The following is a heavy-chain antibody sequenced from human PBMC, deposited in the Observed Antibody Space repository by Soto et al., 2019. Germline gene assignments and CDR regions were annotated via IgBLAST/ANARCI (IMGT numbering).Heavy chain of an antibody. V-gene: IGHV4-30-4*01. J-gene: IGHJ5*02. CDR1: GGSISSGDYY. CDR3: ASSGKMAPGWFDP. Sequence: SETLSLTCTVSGGSISSGDYYWSWIRQPPGKGLEWIGYIYYSGSTYYNPSLKSRVTISVDTSKNQFSLKLSSVTAADTAVYYCASSGKMAPGWFDPWGQGTLVTSPQ. CDR2: IYYSGST. D-gene: IGHD3-10*01.